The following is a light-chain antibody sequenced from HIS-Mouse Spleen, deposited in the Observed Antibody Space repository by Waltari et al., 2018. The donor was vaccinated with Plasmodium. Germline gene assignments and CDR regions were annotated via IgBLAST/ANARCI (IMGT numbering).Light chain of an antibody. CDR3: SSYAGSNNLV. J-gene: IGLJ2*01. CDR1: SRDVGGYHD. CDR2: EVS. Sequence: QSALPQPPSASGSPGQSVTISSTGTSRDVGGYHDVSWYQQHPGKPPKLMIYEVSKRPSGVPDRFSGSKSGNTASLTVSGLQAEDEADYYCSSYAGSNNLVFGGGTKLTVL. V-gene: IGLV2-8*01.